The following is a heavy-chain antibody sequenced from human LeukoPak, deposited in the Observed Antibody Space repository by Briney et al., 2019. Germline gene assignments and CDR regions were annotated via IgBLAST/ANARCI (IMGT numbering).Heavy chain of an antibody. CDR3: AKVSSSALDY. CDR1: GFTLTSYA. D-gene: IGHD6-6*01. Sequence: GGSLRLSCAASGFTLTSYAMSWVRQAPGKGLEWVSAISASGGTTLYADSVKGRFTISRDSSKNTLYVQMDSLRAEDTAVYYCAKVSSSALDYWGQGTLVAVSS. V-gene: IGHV3-23*01. CDR2: ISASGGTT. J-gene: IGHJ4*02.